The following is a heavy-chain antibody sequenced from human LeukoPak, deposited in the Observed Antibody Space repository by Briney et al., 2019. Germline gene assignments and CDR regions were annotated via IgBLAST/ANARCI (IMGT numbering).Heavy chain of an antibody. CDR1: GFTFSSYS. V-gene: IGHV3-48*04. J-gene: IGHJ4*02. CDR2: ISSSSSTI. CDR3: ARGPPDGSGSYYPGAD. Sequence: GGSLRLSCAASGFTFSSYSMNWARQAPGKGLEWVSYISSSSSTIYYADSVKGRFTISRDNAKNSLYLQMNSLRVEDTAVYYCARGPPDGSGSYYPGADWGQGTLVTVSS. D-gene: IGHD3-10*01.